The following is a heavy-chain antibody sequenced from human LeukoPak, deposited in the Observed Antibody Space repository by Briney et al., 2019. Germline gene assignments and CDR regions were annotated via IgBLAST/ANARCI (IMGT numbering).Heavy chain of an antibody. D-gene: IGHD6-13*01. J-gene: IGHJ4*02. CDR2: INPNSGGT. V-gene: IGHV1-2*02. Sequence: ASVKVSCKASGYIFTGYYIHWVRQAPGQGLEWMGWINPNSGGTNYAQKFRGRVTMTRGTSISTAYMELSRLRSDDTAVYYCARGEKQQLVHDYWGQGTLVTVSS. CDR3: ARGEKQQLVHDY. CDR1: GYIFTGYY.